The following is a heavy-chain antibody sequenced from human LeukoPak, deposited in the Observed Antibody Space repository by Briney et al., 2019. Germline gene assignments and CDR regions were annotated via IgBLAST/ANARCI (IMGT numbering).Heavy chain of an antibody. CDR2: IYSGGST. V-gene: IGHV3-53*01. CDR1: GFTVSSKY. Sequence: PGGSLRLSCAASGFTVSSKYMSWVRQAPGKGLEWVSVIYSGGSTYYADSVKGRFTISRDNSKNTLYLQMNSLRAEDTAVYYCARGTYYYYYGMDVWGQGTTVTVSS. J-gene: IGHJ6*02. CDR3: ARGTYYYYYGMDV.